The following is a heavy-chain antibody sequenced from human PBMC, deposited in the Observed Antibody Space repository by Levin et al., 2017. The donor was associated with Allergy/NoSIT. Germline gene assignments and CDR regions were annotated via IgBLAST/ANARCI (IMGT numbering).Heavy chain of an antibody. V-gene: IGHV3-23*01. CDR2: ISGSGGST. J-gene: IGHJ6*02. D-gene: IGHD6-13*01. Sequence: SGGSLRLSCAASGFTFSSYAMSWVRQAPGKGLEWVSAISGSGGSTYYADSVKGRFTISRDNSKNTLYLQMNSLRAEDTAVYYCAKAAIAARLSYYYGMDVWGQGTTVTVSS. CDR1: GFTFSSYA. CDR3: AKAAIAARLSYYYGMDV.